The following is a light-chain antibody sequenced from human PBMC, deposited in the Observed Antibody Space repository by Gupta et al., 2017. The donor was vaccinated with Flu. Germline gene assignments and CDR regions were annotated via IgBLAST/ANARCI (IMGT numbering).Light chain of an antibody. Sequence: PSTLSASVGDRVTITCRASQSISSWLAWYQQKPGKAPKLLIYKASSLESGVPSRFSGSGSGTEFTLTISSLQPDDFATYYCQQENSSPFTFGHGTKVDIK. J-gene: IGKJ3*01. CDR3: QQENSSPFT. CDR2: KAS. V-gene: IGKV1-5*03. CDR1: QSISSW.